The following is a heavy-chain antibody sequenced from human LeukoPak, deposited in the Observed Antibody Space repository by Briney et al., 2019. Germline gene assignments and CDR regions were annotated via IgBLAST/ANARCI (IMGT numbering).Heavy chain of an antibody. CDR3: GVEEDIVVVPAAIQTYMDV. CDR2: ISSSSSYI. D-gene: IGHD2-2*01. V-gene: IGHV3-21*01. CDR1: GFTFSSYS. Sequence: GGSLRLSCAASGFTFSSYSMNWVRQAPGKGLEWVSSISSSSSYIYYADSVKGRFTISRDNAKNSPYLQMNSLRAEDTAVYYCGVEEDIVVVPAAIQTYMDVWGKGTTVTVSS. J-gene: IGHJ6*03.